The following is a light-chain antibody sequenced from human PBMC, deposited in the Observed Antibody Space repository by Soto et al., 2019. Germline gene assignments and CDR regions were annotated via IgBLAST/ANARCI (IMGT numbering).Light chain of an antibody. CDR1: QSVRTY. J-gene: IGKJ5*01. V-gene: IGKV3-20*01. CDR2: GAS. Sequence: EIVLTQSPVTLSLSPGERATLSCRASQSVRTYLAWYQVKPGQAPRLLMYGASDRATGTPDRYSASGSGTDFTLTISRLEPEDFAVFFCQQYGTSEIIFGQGTRLEIK. CDR3: QQYGTSEII.